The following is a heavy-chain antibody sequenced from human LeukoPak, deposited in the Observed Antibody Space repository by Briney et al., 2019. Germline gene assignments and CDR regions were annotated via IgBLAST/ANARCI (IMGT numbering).Heavy chain of an antibody. CDR2: ITGYGAT. V-gene: IGHV3-23*01. CDR3: AKRGVVIRVILVGFHKEAYYFDS. D-gene: IGHD3-22*01. Sequence: PGGSLRLSCAASGFTFSNFAMMWVRQAPGTGLQWVSTITGYGATFYADSVRGRFTIFRDTSMNTLFLQMNSLRAEDTAVYFCAKRGVVIRVILVGFHKEAYYFDSWGQGALVIVSS. CDR1: GFTFSNFA. J-gene: IGHJ4*02.